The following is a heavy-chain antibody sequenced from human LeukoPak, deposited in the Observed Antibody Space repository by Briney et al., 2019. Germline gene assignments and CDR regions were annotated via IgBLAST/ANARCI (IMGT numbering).Heavy chain of an antibody. D-gene: IGHD2-2*02. CDR2: TYYRSKWYN. CDR1: GDSVSSNSAA. V-gene: IGHV6-1*01. Sequence: SQTLSLTCAISGDSVSSNSAAWNWIRQSPSRGLEWLGRTYYRSKWYNDYAVSVKSRITINPDTSKNQFSLQLNSVTPEDTAVYYCARGRTWGCSSTSCYMDYWGREPWSPSPQ. CDR3: ARGRTWGCSSTSCYMDY. J-gene: IGHJ4*02.